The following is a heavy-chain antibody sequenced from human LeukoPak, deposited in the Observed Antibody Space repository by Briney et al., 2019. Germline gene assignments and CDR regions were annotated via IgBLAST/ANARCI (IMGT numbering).Heavy chain of an antibody. CDR3: ARYFRELFTNWFDP. CDR2: IYYSGST. J-gene: IGHJ5*02. CDR1: GGSISSSSYY. D-gene: IGHD3-10*01. Sequence: SETLSLTCTVSGGSISSSSYYWGWIRQPPGKGLEWIGSIYYSGSTYYNPSLKSRVTISVDTSKNQFSLKLSSVTAADTAVYYCARYFRELFTNWFDPWGQGTLVTVSS. V-gene: IGHV4-39*07.